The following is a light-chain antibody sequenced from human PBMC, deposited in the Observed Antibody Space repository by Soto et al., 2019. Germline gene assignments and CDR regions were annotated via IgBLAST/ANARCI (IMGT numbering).Light chain of an antibody. Sequence: EIELTQSPATLSLSPGEIATLSCRASQSVSAYLAWYQQKPGQAPRILIYGASNRATGIPDRFSGSGSGTDFTLTISRLEPEDFAVYYCQQYGSSGTLGQGTKVDIK. J-gene: IGKJ1*01. V-gene: IGKV3-20*01. CDR1: QSVSAY. CDR3: QQYGSSGT. CDR2: GAS.